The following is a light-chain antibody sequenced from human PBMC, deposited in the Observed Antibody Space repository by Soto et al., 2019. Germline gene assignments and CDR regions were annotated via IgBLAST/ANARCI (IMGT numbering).Light chain of an antibody. Sequence: QSALTQPPSASGSPGQSVTISCTGTSSDVGGYNYVSWYQQHPGKAPKLMIYEGSKRPSGVPDLFSGSKSGNTASLTVSRLHAEEEANYYCSSYAGSNNFVVFGGGTKVTVL. CDR1: SSDVGGYNY. J-gene: IGLJ2*01. CDR3: SSYAGSNNFVV. V-gene: IGLV2-8*01. CDR2: EGS.